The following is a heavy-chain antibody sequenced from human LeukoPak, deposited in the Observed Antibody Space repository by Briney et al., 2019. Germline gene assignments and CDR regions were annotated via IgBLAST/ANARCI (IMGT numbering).Heavy chain of an antibody. V-gene: IGHV3-48*01. D-gene: IGHD1-26*01. CDR1: GFTFSTSS. J-gene: IGHJ4*02. CDR3: ARDGDSGSHPQYYFDY. Sequence: QTGGSLRLSCTASGFTFSTSSMNWVRQAPGKGLEWVSYISSSSSAMQYADSVKGRFTISRDNSKNTLYLQMNSLRAEDTAVYYCARDGDSGSHPQYYFDYWGQGTLVTVSS. CDR2: ISSSSSAM.